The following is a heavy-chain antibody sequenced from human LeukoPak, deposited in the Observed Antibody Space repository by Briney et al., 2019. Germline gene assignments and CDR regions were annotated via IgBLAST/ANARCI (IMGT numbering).Heavy chain of an antibody. CDR1: GFTFSIYW. D-gene: IGHD6-19*01. CDR3: ARAHSSAWGY. V-gene: IGHV3-7*01. Sequence: PGRSLRLSCAASGFTFSIYWMSWVRQAPGKGLEWVANIKEDGSEKYYVDSVKGRFTVSRDNAKNSLYLQINSLTAEDTAVYYCARAHSSAWGYWGQGTLVTVSS. J-gene: IGHJ4*02. CDR2: IKEDGSEK.